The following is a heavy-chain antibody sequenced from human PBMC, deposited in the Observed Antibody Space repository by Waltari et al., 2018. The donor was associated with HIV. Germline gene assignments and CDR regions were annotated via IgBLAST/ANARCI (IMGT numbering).Heavy chain of an antibody. D-gene: IGHD3-3*01. J-gene: IGHJ4*02. V-gene: IGHV1-8*02. CDR3: TKGRRGALFGDE. CDR1: GYTFCDFD. Sequence: QVQLVQSVAEIKKPRASVRVSCKASGYTFCDFDINWVRRAPGRGLEWVGWMNPDNGDAGYGHKFKGRFTLTRDTTTDTAYMDVTNLKSEDTAIYYCTKGRRGALFGDEWGQGTLVTVSS. CDR2: MNPDNGDA.